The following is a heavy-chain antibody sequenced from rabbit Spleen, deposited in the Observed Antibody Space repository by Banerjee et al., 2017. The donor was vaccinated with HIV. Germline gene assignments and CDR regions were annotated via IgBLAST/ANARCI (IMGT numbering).Heavy chain of an antibody. Sequence: QEQLVESGGGLVQPEGSLTLTCTASGFDLTNNGMCWVRQAPGKGLEWIGYIDPLFDNTYYASWVNGRFTISRHNAQNTLYLQLNSLTAADTATYFCVRGASGSGYYSLWGPGTLVTVS. J-gene: IGHJ4*01. CDR1: GFDLTNNG. D-gene: IGHD1-1*01. CDR2: IDPLFDNT. V-gene: IGHV1S47*01. CDR3: VRGASGSGYYSL.